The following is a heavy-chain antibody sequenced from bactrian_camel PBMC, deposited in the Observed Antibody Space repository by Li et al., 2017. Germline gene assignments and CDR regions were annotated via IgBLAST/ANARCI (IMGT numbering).Heavy chain of an antibody. J-gene: IGHJ4*01. Sequence: QLVESGGGLVQPGGSLRLSRAASGFTFSSRYMTWVRQAPGKEREVVATISTGGRSIYYADSVKGRFTISQDNAKNTLYLQMDNLKPEDTAIYYCAASLGKTYCHAAFFLTHSRPNFGQMGQGTQVTVS. CDR1: GFTFSSRY. CDR2: ISTGGRSI. V-gene: IGHV3S28*01. D-gene: IGHD2*01.